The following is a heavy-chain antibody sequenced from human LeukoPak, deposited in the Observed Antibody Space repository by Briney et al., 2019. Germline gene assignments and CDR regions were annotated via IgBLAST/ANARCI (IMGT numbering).Heavy chain of an antibody. V-gene: IGHV1-18*01. CDR2: ISAYSGNT. CDR3: ARAPDGENWFDP. CDR1: GYTFTNYG. D-gene: IGHD7-27*01. Sequence: ASVKVSCKASGYTFTNYGISWVRQAPGQGLEWMGWISAYSGNTNYAQKLQGRVTMTIGTSTSTAYMELRSLRSEDTAVYYCARAPDGENWFDPWGQGTLVTVSS. J-gene: IGHJ5*02.